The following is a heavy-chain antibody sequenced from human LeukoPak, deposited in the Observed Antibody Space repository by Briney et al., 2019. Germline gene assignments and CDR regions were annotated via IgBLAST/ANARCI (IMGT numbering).Heavy chain of an antibody. D-gene: IGHD3-10*01. CDR3: ARVVTMVRGKLKDFGY. J-gene: IGHJ4*02. Sequence: ASVKVSCKASGYTFTSYGISWVRPAPGQGLEWMGWISAYNGNTNYAQKLQGRVTMTTDTSTSTAYMELRSLRSDDTAVYYCARVVTMVRGKLKDFGYWGQGTLVTVSS. V-gene: IGHV1-18*01. CDR2: ISAYNGNT. CDR1: GYTFTSYG.